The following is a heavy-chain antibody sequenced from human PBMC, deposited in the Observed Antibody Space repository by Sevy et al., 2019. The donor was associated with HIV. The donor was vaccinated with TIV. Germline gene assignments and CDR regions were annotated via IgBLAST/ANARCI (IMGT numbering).Heavy chain of an antibody. CDR1: GFTFSSFS. V-gene: IGHV3-30-3*01. J-gene: IGHJ1*01. CDR2: ISYDGSNK. D-gene: IGHD1-1*01. CDR3: ALERLFSNVAEYFQN. Sequence: GGSLRLSCAASGFTFSSFSMHWVRQAPGKVLEWVATISYDGSNKYCADSVKGRFTISRDNSKNSLYLQMNSLRAEDTAVYCCALERLFSNVAEYFQNWGQGTLVTVSS.